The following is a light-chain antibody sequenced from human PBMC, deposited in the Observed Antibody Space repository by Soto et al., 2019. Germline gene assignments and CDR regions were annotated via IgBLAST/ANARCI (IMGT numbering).Light chain of an antibody. J-gene: IGKJ4*01. CDR3: QQRSNWLT. V-gene: IGKV3-11*01. CDR2: DAS. Sequence: EIVLTQSPATLSLSPGERATLSCRASQSVSSYLAWYQQKPGQAPRLLIYDASNRATGIPARFSGSGSGTDFTLTISSLEPEDFAVYYCQQRSNWLTSGGATKVEIK. CDR1: QSVSSY.